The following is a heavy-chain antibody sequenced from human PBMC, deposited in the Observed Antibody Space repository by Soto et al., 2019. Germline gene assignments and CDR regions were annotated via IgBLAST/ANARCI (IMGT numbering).Heavy chain of an antibody. V-gene: IGHV3-11*01. D-gene: IGHD3-22*01. CDR2: ISSSGSTI. J-gene: IGHJ4*02. CDR3: AGYYDSSGYSSVEY. CDR1: GFTFSDYY. Sequence: GGSLRLSYAALGFTFSDYYMSWIRQAPGKGLEWVSYISSSGSTIYYADSVKGRFTISRDNAKNSLYLQMNSLRAEDTAVYYCAGYYDSSGYSSVEYWGQGTLVTVSS.